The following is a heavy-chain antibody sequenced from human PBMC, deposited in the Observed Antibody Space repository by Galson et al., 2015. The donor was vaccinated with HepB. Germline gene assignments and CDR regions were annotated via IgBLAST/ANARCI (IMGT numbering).Heavy chain of an antibody. J-gene: IGHJ5*02. D-gene: IGHD6-19*01. CDR2: IDTFGGT. CDR3: ARAVAGTHWLDP. Sequence: LRLSCAASGCTFSIYDMHWVRHVTGRDLEWGSGIDTFGGTYYPDSVKGRFTISRENAKNSLYLQMNILRAGDTAVYYCARAVAGTHWLDPWGQGILVTVSS. V-gene: IGHV3-13*01. CDR1: GCTFSIYD.